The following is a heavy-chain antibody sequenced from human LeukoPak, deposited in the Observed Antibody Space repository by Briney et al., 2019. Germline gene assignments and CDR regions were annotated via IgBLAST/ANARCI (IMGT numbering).Heavy chain of an antibody. D-gene: IGHD3-3*01. CDR1: GYTFRNYY. CDR3: ARDKSGSFDY. Sequence: ASVKVSCKASGYTFRNYYMHWVRQAPGQGLEWMGWISAYNGNTNYAQKLQGRVTMTTDTSTSTAYMELRSLRSDDTAVYYCARDKSGSFDYWGQGTLVTVSS. J-gene: IGHJ4*02. V-gene: IGHV1-18*04. CDR2: ISAYNGNT.